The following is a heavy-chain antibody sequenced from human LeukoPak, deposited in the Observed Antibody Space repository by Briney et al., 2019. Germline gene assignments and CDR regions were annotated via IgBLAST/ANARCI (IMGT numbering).Heavy chain of an antibody. J-gene: IGHJ6*03. D-gene: IGHD3-10*01. CDR2: ISSSSSYI. V-gene: IGHV3-21*01. Sequence: GGSLRLSCAASGFTFSSYSMNWVRQAPGKGLEWVSSISSSSSYIYYADSVKGRFTISRDNAKNSLYLQMNSLRAEDTAVYYCARDAGDYGSGSYSYYYYMDVWGKGTTVTVSS. CDR1: GFTFSSYS. CDR3: ARDAGDYGSGSYSYYYYMDV.